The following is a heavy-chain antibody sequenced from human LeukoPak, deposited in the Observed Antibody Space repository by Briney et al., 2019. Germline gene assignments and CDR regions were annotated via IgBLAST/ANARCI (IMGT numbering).Heavy chain of an antibody. CDR2: INSDGSWT. D-gene: IGHD2/OR15-2a*01. Sequence: GGSLRLSCAASGNYWMHWVRQAPGKGLVWVSHINSDGSWTSYADSVKGRFTISKDNAKNTVYLQMNNLRAEDTAVYYCVSFYEAYWGRGTLVTVSS. J-gene: IGHJ4*02. V-gene: IGHV3-74*01. CDR1: GNYW. CDR3: VSFYEAY.